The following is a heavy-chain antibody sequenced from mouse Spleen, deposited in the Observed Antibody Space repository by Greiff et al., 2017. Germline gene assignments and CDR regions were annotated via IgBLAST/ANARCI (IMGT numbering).Heavy chain of an antibody. V-gene: IGHV1-18*01. CDR1: GYTFTDYN. J-gene: IGHJ4*01. D-gene: IGHD3-1*01. Sequence: EVKLVESGPELVKPGASVKIPCKASGYTFTDYNMDWVKQSHGKSLEWIGDINPNNGGTIYNQKFKGKATLTVDKSSSTAYMELRSLTSEDTAVYYCARPLGLPYYAMDYWGQGTSVTVSS. CDR2: INPNNGGT. CDR3: ARPLGLPYYAMDY.